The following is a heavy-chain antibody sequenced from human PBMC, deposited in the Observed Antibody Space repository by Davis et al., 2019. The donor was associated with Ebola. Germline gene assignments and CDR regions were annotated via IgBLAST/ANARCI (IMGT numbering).Heavy chain of an antibody. CDR3: ARPVPRDSYGMDV. CDR2: ISAYNGNT. J-gene: IGHJ6*02. Sequence: AASVKVSCKASAGTFSSYGISWVRQAPGQGLEWMGWISAYNGNTNYAQKLQGRVTMTTDTSTSTAYMELRSLRSDDTAVYYCARPVPRDSYGMDVWGQGTTVTVSS. D-gene: IGHD5-24*01. V-gene: IGHV1-18*01. CDR1: AGTFSSYG.